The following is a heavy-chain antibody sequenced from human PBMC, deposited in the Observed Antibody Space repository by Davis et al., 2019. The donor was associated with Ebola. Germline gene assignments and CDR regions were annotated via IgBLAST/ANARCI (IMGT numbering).Heavy chain of an antibody. CDR1: GGSISSYY. V-gene: IGHV4-59*12. D-gene: IGHD3-9*01. Sequence: SETLSLTCTVSGGSISSYYWSWIRQPPGKGLEWIGYIYYSGSTNYNPSLKSRVTISVDTSKNQFSLKLASVTAADTAMYYCARSKHDILTGGFWDIWGQGTMVTVSS. CDR3: ARSKHDILTGGFWDI. J-gene: IGHJ3*02. CDR2: IYYSGST.